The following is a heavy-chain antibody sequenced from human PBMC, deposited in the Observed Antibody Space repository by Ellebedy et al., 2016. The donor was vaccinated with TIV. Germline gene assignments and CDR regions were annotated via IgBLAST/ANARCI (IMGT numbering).Heavy chain of an antibody. D-gene: IGHD3-3*01. CDR2: FSDDDKSI. CDR3: AKALYKGNGYDFIFDY. J-gene: IGHJ4*02. CDR1: KFTFSNFA. Sequence: GGSLRLSXVASKFTFSNFAMHWVRQAPGKGLEWVATFSDDDKSIHYTESVKGRFTISRDNSRNTAYLQMNGLRADDTAVYYCAKALYKGNGYDFIFDYWGQGTLVTVSS. V-gene: IGHV3-30*18.